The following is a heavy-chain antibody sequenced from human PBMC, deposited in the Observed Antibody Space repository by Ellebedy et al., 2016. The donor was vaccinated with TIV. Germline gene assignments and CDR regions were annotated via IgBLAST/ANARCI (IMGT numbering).Heavy chain of an antibody. V-gene: IGHV3-49*03. CDR2: IRGKAYGGST. J-gene: IGHJ4*02. CDR1: GLTFTNYT. CDR3: NRRYDYVWGSPDY. D-gene: IGHD3-16*01. Sequence: GGSLRLSCTASGLTFTNYTLSWFRQSPGKGLEWLGFIRGKAYGGSTEYAASVKGRFTVSRDDSKSIAYLQMISLKTEDTAVYYCNRRYDYVWGSPDYWGQGTLVTVSS.